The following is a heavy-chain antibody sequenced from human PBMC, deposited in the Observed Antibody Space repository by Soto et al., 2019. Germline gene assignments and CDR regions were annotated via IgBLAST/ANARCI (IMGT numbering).Heavy chain of an antibody. D-gene: IGHD3-22*01. J-gene: IGHJ6*02. CDR2: IYYSGST. CDR3: ARDRRDYYDSSGTGFGLSAYYYYGMDV. V-gene: IGHV4-59*13. Sequence: SETLSLTCTVSVGPISSYYWSWIRQPPGKGLEWIGYIYYSGSTNYNPSLKSRVTISVDTSKNQFSLKLSSVTAADTAVYYCARDRRDYYDSSGTGFGLSAYYYYGMDVWGQGTTVTVSS. CDR1: VGPISSYY.